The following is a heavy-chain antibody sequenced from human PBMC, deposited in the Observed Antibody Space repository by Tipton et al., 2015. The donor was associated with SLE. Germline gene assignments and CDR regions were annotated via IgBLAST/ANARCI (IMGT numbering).Heavy chain of an antibody. J-gene: IGHJ2*01. CDR2: IYYSGST. V-gene: IGHV4-39*07. CDR3: ARDRRGWYFDL. CDR1: GGSIRSSSYY. D-gene: IGHD3-10*01. Sequence: TLSLTCTVSGGSIRSSSYYWGWIRQPPGKGLEWIGSIYYSGSTYYNPSLKSRVTISVDTSKNQFSLKLTAVTAADTAVYYCARDRRGWYFDLGGRGTLVTVSS.